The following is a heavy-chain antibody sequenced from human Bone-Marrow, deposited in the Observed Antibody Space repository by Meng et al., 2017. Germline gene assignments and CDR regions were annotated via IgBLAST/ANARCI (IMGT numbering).Heavy chain of an antibody. D-gene: IGHD1-26*01. CDR2: ISGSGGST. CDR1: GFTFSSYA. Sequence: GESLKISCAASGFTFSSYAMSWVRQAPGKGLEWVSAISGSGGSTYYADSVKGRFTISRDNSKNTLYLQMNSLRAEDTAVYYCAKVGEQPYSGSYYEGLAFDIWGQATMVTVSS. V-gene: IGHV3-23*01. J-gene: IGHJ3*02. CDR3: AKVGEQPYSGSYYEGLAFDI.